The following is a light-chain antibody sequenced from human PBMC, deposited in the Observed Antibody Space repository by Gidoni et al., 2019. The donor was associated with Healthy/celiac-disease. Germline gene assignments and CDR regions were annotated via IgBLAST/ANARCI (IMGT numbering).Light chain of an antibody. Sequence: LPSSLSASVGDRVTIACRASQSISSYLNWYQQKPGKAPKLLIYAASSLQSGVTSRFSGSGSETEFTLTSSSLQPGDFATYYCQGSYSTPYTFGQGTKLEIK. V-gene: IGKV1-39*01. CDR1: QSISSY. CDR2: AAS. J-gene: IGKJ2*01. CDR3: QGSYSTPYT.